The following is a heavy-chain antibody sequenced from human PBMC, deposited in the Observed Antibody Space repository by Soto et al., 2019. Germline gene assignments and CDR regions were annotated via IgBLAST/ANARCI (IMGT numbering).Heavy chain of an antibody. CDR2: ISAYNGNT. CDR1: GYTFTSYG. CDR3: ARDIDYSNAAVYYYGMDV. Sequence: QVQLVQSGAEVKKPGASVKVSCKASGYTFTSYGISWVRQAPGQGLEWMGWISAYNGNTNYAQKLQGRVTMTTDTSTSTAYMELRSLRPDDTAVYYCARDIDYSNAAVYYYGMDVWGQGTTVTVSS. V-gene: IGHV1-18*01. D-gene: IGHD4-4*01. J-gene: IGHJ6*02.